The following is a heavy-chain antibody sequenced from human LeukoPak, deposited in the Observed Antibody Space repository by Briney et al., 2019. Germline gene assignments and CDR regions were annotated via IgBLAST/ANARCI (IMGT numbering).Heavy chain of an antibody. Sequence: PSETLSLTCAVYGXSFSGYYWSWIRQPPGKGLEWIGEINHSGSTNYNPSLKSRVTISVDTSKNQFSLNLNSVTAADTAVYYCARGAAAHFDYWGQGTLVTVSS. J-gene: IGHJ4*02. CDR1: GXSFSGYY. CDR2: INHSGST. D-gene: IGHD2-2*01. V-gene: IGHV4-34*01. CDR3: ARGAAAHFDY.